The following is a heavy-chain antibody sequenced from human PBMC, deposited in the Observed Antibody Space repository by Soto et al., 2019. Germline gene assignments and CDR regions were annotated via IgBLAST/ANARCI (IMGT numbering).Heavy chain of an antibody. V-gene: IGHV4-31*03. J-gene: IGHJ4*02. CDR2: IYYSGST. D-gene: IGHD4-17*01. CDR1: GGSISSGGYY. CDR3: ARDIDGDYAFDY. Sequence: QVQLQESGPGLVKPSQTLSLTCTVSGGSISSGGYYWSWIRQHPGKGLEWIGYIYYSGSTYYNPSLKRRXXLXVXXSKNQFSLKLISVTAADTAVYYCARDIDGDYAFDYWGQGTLVTVSS.